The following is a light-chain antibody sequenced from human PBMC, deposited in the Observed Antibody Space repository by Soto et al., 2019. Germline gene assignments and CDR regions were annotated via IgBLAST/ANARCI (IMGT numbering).Light chain of an antibody. CDR3: TSYAGTSWV. J-gene: IGLJ3*02. V-gene: IGLV2-8*01. CDR2: EVS. Sequence: QSALTQPPSASGSPGQSVNISCTGTSSDVGGYNYVSWYQQHPGKAPKLMIYEVSKRPSGVPDRFSGSKSGNTASLTVSGLQAEDEADYYCTSYAGTSWVFGGGTKLTVL. CDR1: SSDVGGYNY.